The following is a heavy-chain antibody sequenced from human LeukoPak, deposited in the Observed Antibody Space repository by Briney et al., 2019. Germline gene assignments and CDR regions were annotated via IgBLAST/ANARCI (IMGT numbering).Heavy chain of an antibody. CDR2: IYSSGNA. D-gene: IGHD4-17*01. CDR3: ARVEYLLTVTTGYFQH. Sequence: PGGSLRLSCAASGFTVSSNYMSWVRQAPGKGLEWVSVIYSSGNAYYADSVKGRFTISRDNSKNTLYLQMNSLRAEDTAVYYCARVEYLLTVTTGYFQHWGQGTLVTVSS. V-gene: IGHV3-53*01. CDR1: GFTVSSNY. J-gene: IGHJ1*01.